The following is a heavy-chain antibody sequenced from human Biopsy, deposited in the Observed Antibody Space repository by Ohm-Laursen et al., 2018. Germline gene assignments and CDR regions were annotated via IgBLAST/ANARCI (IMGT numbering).Heavy chain of an antibody. CDR3: ARALDYYDPYYYYAMDV. Sequence: TLSLTCAVYGGSFSGYYWTWIRQPPGKGLEWIGEINHRGSASYNPSLKSRITVLVDTSKNQFSLNLRSVSAADTAVYFCARALDYYDPYYYYAMDVWGQGTSVTVSS. CDR1: GGSFSGYY. V-gene: IGHV4-34*01. D-gene: IGHD3-16*01. CDR2: INHRGSA. J-gene: IGHJ6*02.